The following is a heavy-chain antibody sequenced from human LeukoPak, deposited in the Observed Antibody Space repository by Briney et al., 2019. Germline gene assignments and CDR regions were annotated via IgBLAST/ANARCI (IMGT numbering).Heavy chain of an antibody. J-gene: IGHJ4*02. CDR3: ARSRRSWSTFDY. CDR1: GYSISSGFY. V-gene: IGHV4-38-2*02. CDR2: TYHSGST. D-gene: IGHD6-13*01. Sequence: SETLSLTCTVSGYSISSGFYWGLIRQPPGKGLEWIGSTYHSGSTYYNPSLKSRVTISVDTSKNQFSLKLTSVTAADTAVYYCARSRRSWSTFDYWGQGTLVTVSS.